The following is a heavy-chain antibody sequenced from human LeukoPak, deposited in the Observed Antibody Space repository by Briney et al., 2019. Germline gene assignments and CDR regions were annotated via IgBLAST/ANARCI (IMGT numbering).Heavy chain of an antibody. CDR1: GFTLKSNW. J-gene: IGHJ4*02. CDR2: ISHDGSNK. D-gene: IGHD3-16*01. V-gene: IGHV3-30*18. Sequence: GGSLRLSCVASGFTLKSNWMHWVRQAPGKGLEWLAVISHDGSNKHYADSVKGRITISRDNSMNTLYLQMNSLTAEDTAVYYCAKVRWGSDNALDSWGQGTLVTGSS. CDR3: AKVRWGSDNALDS.